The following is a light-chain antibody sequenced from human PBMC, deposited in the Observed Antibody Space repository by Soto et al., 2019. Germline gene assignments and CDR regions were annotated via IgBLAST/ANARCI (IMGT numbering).Light chain of an antibody. V-gene: IGKV1-33*01. CDR3: QQYDTIQYT. J-gene: IGKJ2*01. CDR2: GAS. Sequence: DIQMTQSPSSLSASIGDRVTITCQARQDITSYLNCFQQKPGKAPKLLIYGASNLETGVPSRFSGSGSGTDFTFVISSLQPEDIATYYCQQYDTIQYTFGQGTKLEIK. CDR1: QDITSY.